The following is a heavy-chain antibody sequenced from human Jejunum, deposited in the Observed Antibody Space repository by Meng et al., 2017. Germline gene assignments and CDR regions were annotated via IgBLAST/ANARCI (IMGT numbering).Heavy chain of an antibody. J-gene: IGHJ3*02. CDR2: ICYDGSIK. Sequence: GESLKISCAASGFTFSRYGMHWVRQAPGKGPEWVAVICYDGSIKYYADSLKGRFTISRDNSKNTLYLQMNSLRAEDTAVYYCAREVYSYAHDAFDIWGQGTMVTVSS. V-gene: IGHV3-33*01. D-gene: IGHD5-18*01. CDR1: GFTFSRYG. CDR3: AREVYSYAHDAFDI.